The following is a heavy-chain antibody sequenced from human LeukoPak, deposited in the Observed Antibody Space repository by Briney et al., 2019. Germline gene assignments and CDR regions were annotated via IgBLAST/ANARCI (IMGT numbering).Heavy chain of an antibody. J-gene: IGHJ5*02. D-gene: IGHD3-16*01. CDR3: ARLVLDYDYVWGTPPDWFDP. CDR1: GGSFSGYY. Sequence: SETLSLTCAVYGGSFSGYYWSWIRQPPGKGLEWIGEINHSGSTNYNPSLKSRVTISVDTSKNQFSLKLSSVTAADTAVYYCARLVLDYDYVWGTPPDWFDPWGQGTLVTVSS. CDR2: INHSGST. V-gene: IGHV4-34*01.